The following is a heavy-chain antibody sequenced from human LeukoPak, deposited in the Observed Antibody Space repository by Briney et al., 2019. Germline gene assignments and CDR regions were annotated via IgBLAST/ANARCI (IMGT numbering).Heavy chain of an antibody. CDR2: INPNSGDT. Sequence: ASVKVSCKASGYTFTGHYMHWVRQAPGQGLEWMGWINPNSGDTNYAQKFQGRVTMTRDTSISTAYMELSRLRSDDTAVYYCARDEGGWYRNWGQGTLVTVSS. J-gene: IGHJ4*02. V-gene: IGHV1-2*02. CDR1: GYTFTGHY. CDR3: ARDEGGWYRN. D-gene: IGHD6-19*01.